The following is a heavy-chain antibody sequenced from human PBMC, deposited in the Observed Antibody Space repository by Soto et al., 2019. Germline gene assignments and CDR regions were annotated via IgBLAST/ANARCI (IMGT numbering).Heavy chain of an antibody. CDR1: GFTFSSYS. CDR2: ISSSSSYI. J-gene: IGHJ4*02. V-gene: IGHV3-21*01. D-gene: IGHD3-16*02. CDR3: ARDLDFAGGVIVTTYYFDY. Sequence: EVQLVESGGGLVKPGGSLRLSCAASGFTFSSYSMNWVRQAPGKGLEWVSSISSSSSYIYYADSVKGRFTISRDNAKNALYLQMNSLRAEDTAVYYCARDLDFAGGVIVTTYYFDYWGQGTLVTVSS.